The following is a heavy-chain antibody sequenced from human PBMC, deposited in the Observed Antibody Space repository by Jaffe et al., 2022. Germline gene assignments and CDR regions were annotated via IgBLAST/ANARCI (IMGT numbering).Heavy chain of an antibody. J-gene: IGHJ4*02. Sequence: QVQLVESGGGVVQPGGSLRLSCAASGFTFSSYGMHWVRQAPGKGLEWVAFIRYDGSNKYYADSVKGRFTISRDNSKNTLYLQMNSLRAEDTAVYYCAKDLPSYDFWSGLPQGVLDYWGQGTLVTVSS. V-gene: IGHV3-30*02. D-gene: IGHD3-3*01. CDR1: GFTFSSYG. CDR3: AKDLPSYDFWSGLPQGVLDY. CDR2: IRYDGSNK.